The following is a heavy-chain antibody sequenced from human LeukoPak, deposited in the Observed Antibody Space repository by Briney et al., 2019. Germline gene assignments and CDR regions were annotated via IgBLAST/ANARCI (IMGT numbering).Heavy chain of an antibody. V-gene: IGHV3-30*04. Sequence: GGSLRLSCAASGFTFNFFSMYWVRQSPGKGLEWVAVISYDATNEYYADSVKGRFTISRDDSKSTLYLQMNSLRAEDTAVYYCVRAFASGSYYNLFDYWGQGTLVTVSS. J-gene: IGHJ4*02. D-gene: IGHD3-10*01. CDR3: VRAFASGSYYNLFDY. CDR2: ISYDATNE. CDR1: GFTFNFFS.